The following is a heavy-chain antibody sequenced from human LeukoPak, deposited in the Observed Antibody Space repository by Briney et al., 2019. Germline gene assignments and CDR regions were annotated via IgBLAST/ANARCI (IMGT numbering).Heavy chain of an antibody. J-gene: IGHJ4*02. Sequence: GGSLRLSCEVSGFTFSTYGMYWVRQAPGKGLESVAVISYDGSKTYYADSVKGRSTISRENPKNTVYLQLNSLTSDDTAVYYCARLPPSVFGVGTGDFDYWGQGTLVTVSS. V-gene: IGHV3-30*03. CDR2: ISYDGSKT. CDR3: ARLPPSVFGVGTGDFDY. CDR1: GFTFSTYG. D-gene: IGHD2-8*02.